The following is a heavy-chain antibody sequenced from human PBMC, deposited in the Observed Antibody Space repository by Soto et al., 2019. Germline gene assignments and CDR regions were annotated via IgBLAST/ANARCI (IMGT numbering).Heavy chain of an antibody. CDR2: TYHSGTT. V-gene: IGHV4-59*12. J-gene: IGHJ6*02. Sequence: SETLSLTCTVSGASISSYYWTWIRQPPGKGLEWIGYTYHSGTTYYSPSLKSRVTISVDRSKNQFSLKLTSVTAADTAVYYCARAHYGDYGYGMDVWGQGTPVTVSS. CDR1: GASISSYY. CDR3: ARAHYGDYGYGMDV. D-gene: IGHD4-17*01.